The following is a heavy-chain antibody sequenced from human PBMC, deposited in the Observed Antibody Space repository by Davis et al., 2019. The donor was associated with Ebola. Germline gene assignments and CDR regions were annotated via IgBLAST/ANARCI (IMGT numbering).Heavy chain of an antibody. Sequence: GESLNISCAASGFTFSSYSMNWVRQAPGKWLEWVSSISSSSSYIYYADSVKGRFTISRDNAKNSLYLQMNSLRAEDTAVYYCARGFSKWFRELSDYWGQGTLITVSS. D-gene: IGHD3-10*01. V-gene: IGHV3-21*01. CDR1: GFTFSSYS. CDR3: ARGFSKWFRELSDY. J-gene: IGHJ4*02. CDR2: ISSSSSYI.